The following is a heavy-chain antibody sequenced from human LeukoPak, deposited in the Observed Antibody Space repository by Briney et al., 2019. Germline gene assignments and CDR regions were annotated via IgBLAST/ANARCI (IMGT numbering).Heavy chain of an antibody. Sequence: GGSLRLSCAASGFTFISYAMSWVRQAPGKGLEWVSAISGSGGSTYYADSVKGRFTISRDNSKNTLYLQMNSLRAEDTAVYYCAKVPGIAVAYFDYWGQGTLVTVSS. J-gene: IGHJ4*02. CDR1: GFTFISYA. V-gene: IGHV3-23*01. CDR3: AKVPGIAVAYFDY. CDR2: ISGSGGST. D-gene: IGHD6-19*01.